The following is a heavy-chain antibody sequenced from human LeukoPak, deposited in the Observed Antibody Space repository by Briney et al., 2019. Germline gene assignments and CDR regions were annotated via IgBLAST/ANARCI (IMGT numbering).Heavy chain of an antibody. CDR2: ISYDGSEK. CDR3: AKEYYYDSSGYY. Sequence: AGGSLRLSCAASGFTFSSYGMHWVRQAPGKGLEWVAVISYDGSEKYHADSMKGRFTISRDNSQNSLYLQMNSLRAEDTAVYYCAKEYYYDSSGYYWGQGTLVTVSS. V-gene: IGHV3-30*18. D-gene: IGHD3-22*01. CDR1: GFTFSSYG. J-gene: IGHJ4*02.